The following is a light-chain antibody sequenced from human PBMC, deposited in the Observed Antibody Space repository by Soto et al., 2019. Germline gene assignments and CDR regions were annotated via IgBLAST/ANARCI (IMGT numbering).Light chain of an antibody. CDR3: QQYNSYWT. V-gene: IGKV1-5*03. CDR2: KAS. Sequence: DIQMTQSPSTLSASVGDRVTITCRASQRFSSWFAWYQHKPGKAPKLLIYKASSLESGVPSRFSGSGSGTEFTLTISSLQPDDFATYYCQQYNSYWTFGQGTKVEIK. CDR1: QRFSSW. J-gene: IGKJ1*01.